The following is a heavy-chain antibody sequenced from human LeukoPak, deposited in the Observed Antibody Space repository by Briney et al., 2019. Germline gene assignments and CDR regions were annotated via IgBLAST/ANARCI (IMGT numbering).Heavy chain of an antibody. CDR3: AKPRSIITMIRGASFDY. CDR1: GVTVSDAY. Sequence: QTGGSLRLSCAASGVTVSDAYMSWVRQAPGKGLQWVSTISDSGGSTYYADSVKGRFTISRDNSKNTLYLQMNSLRAEDTAVYYCAKPRSIITMIRGASFDYWGQGTLVTVSS. D-gene: IGHD3-10*01. J-gene: IGHJ4*02. CDR2: ISDSGGST. V-gene: IGHV3-23*01.